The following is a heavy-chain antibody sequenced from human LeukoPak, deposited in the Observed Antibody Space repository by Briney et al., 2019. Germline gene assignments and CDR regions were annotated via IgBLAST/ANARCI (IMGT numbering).Heavy chain of an antibody. CDR1: GGSLSSGGFY. CDR2: IHHSGDT. CDR3: ARLIAADPQLDY. Sequence: PSETLSLTCTVSGGSLSSGGFYWSWIRQPPGKGLEWIGYIHHSGDTYQNQSLKSRVTVSPDSSKSEFYLKQSSVTAADTAAYYCARLIAADPQLDYWGRGTLVNVSS. J-gene: IGHJ4*02. V-gene: IGHV4-30-2*01. D-gene: IGHD6-13*01.